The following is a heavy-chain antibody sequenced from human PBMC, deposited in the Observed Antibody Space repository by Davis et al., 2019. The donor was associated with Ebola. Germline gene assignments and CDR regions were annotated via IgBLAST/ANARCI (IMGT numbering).Heavy chain of an antibody. V-gene: IGHV4-34*01. J-gene: IGHJ4*02. Sequence: SETLSLTCAVYGGSFSGYYWSWIRQPPGKGLEWIGEINHSGSTNYNTSLKSRVTISVDRSKNQFSLKLSSVTAADTAVYYCARHAPSVTMTVVGNVDYWGQGTLVTVSS. CDR1: GGSFSGYY. D-gene: IGHD3-22*01. CDR3: ARHAPSVTMTVVGNVDY. CDR2: INHSGST.